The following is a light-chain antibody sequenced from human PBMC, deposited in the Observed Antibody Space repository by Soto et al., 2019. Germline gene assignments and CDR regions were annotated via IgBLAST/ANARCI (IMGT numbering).Light chain of an antibody. CDR2: WAS. Sequence: DIVMTQSPDSLAVSLGERATINCKSSQSVFYSSNNKNYLAWYQQKPGQPPKLLIYWASTRESGVPDRFSGSGSGTDFSLPISSLQAEDVAFYYCQQYYDTPPYTFGQGTKLEIK. V-gene: IGKV4-1*01. J-gene: IGKJ2*01. CDR1: QSVFYSSNNKNY. CDR3: QQYYDTPPYT.